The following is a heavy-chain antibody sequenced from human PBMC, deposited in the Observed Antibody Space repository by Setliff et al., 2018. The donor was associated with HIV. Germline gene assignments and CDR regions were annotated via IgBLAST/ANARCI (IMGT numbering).Heavy chain of an antibody. CDR2: IYPGDSDT. D-gene: IGHD6-13*01. CDR3: AGSYSSSWYGAEYFQH. CDR1: GYSFTSYW. Sequence: GESLKISCKGSGYSFTSYWIGWVRQMPGKGLEWMGIIYPGDSDTRYSPSFQGQVTISADKSSSTAYLQWSSLKASDTAMYYCAGSYSSSWYGAEYFQHWGQGTLVTVSS. J-gene: IGHJ1*01. V-gene: IGHV5-51*01.